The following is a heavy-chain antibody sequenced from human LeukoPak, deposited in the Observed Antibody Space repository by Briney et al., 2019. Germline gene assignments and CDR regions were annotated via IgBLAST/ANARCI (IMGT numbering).Heavy chain of an antibody. D-gene: IGHD3-10*01. CDR3: ARSDYHNSGSHTVFDAFDI. CDR1: GGSISRYY. V-gene: IGHV4-59*01. J-gene: IGHJ3*02. CDR2: IDDSGNT. Sequence: SETLSLTCTVSGGSISRYYWSWIRRPPGKGLEWIGYIDDSGNTNYSPSLKSQVTISVDKSKNQFSLKLSFVTAADTAMYYCARSDYHNSGSHTVFDAFDIWGQGTRVTVSS.